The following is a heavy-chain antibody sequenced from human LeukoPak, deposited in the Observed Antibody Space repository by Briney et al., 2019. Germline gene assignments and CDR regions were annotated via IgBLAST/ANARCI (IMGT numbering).Heavy chain of an antibody. CDR2: INHSGST. CDR1: GGSFSGYY. V-gene: IGHV4-34*01. D-gene: IGHD6-25*01. J-gene: IGHJ4*02. CDR3: ARGGRPGYFDY. Sequence: SETLSLTCAAYGGSFSGYYWSWIRQPPGKGLEWIGEINHSGSTNYNPSLKSRVTISVDTSKNQFSLKLSSVTAADTAVYYCARGGRPGYFDYWGQGTLVTVSS.